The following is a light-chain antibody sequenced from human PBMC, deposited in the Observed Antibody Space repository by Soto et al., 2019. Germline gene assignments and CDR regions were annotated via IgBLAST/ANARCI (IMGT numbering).Light chain of an antibody. CDR2: SNN. CDR3: AAWDDSLNGTSDV. CDR1: SSNIGSNT. J-gene: IGLJ1*01. V-gene: IGLV1-44*01. Sequence: QSVLTQPPSASGTPGQRVTISCSGSSSNIGSNTVNWYQQLPGTAPKLLIYSNNQRPSGVPDRFSDSKSGTSASLAISGLQPEDEADYYCAAWDDSLNGTSDVFGTGTKLTVL.